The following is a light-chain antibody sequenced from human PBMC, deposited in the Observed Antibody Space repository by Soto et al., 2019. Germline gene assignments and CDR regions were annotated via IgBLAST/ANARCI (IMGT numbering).Light chain of an antibody. CDR1: SGHSSYI. V-gene: IGLV4-60*03. J-gene: IGLJ2*01. CDR2: LEGSGSY. CDR3: ETWDSNTRV. Sequence: QLVLTQSSSASASLGSSVKLTCTLSSGHSSYIIAWHQQQPGKAPRYLMKLEGSGSYNKGSGVPDRFSGSSSGADRYLTISNRQSEDQADYYCETWDSNTRVVGGGTKLTVL.